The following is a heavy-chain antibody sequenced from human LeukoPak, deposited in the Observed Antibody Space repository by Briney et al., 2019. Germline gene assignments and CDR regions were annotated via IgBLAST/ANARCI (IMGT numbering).Heavy chain of an antibody. CDR1: GFTFSSYV. D-gene: IGHD2-15*01. J-gene: IGHJ5*02. CDR3: AKDGRGYCSGGSCKNNWFDP. CDR2: ISYDGSNE. V-gene: IGHV3-30*04. Sequence: GGSLRLSCAASGFTFSSYVMHWVRQAPGKGLEWVAIISYDGSNEYYADSVKGRFTISRDNSKNSLYLQMNSLRAEDTAVYYCAKDGRGYCSGGSCKNNWFDPWGQGTLVTVSS.